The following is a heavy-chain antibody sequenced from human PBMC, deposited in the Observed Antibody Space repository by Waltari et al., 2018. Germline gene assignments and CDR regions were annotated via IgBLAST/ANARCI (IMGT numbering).Heavy chain of an antibody. CDR2: IYYSGST. CDR1: GGSISSSSYY. V-gene: IGHV4-39*07. Sequence: QLQLQESGPGLVKPSETLSLTCTVSGGSISSSSYYWGWIRQPPGKGLEWIGSIYYSGSTYYNPALNIRVTIAVDTSKNQFSLKLSSVTAADTAVYYCAREDCSGGSCYRGFGAYTEGFDYWGQGTLVTVSS. CDR3: AREDCSGGSCYRGFGAYTEGFDY. D-gene: IGHD2-15*01. J-gene: IGHJ4*02.